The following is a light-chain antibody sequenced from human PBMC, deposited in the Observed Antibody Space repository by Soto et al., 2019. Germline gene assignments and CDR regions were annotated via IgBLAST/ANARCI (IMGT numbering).Light chain of an antibody. CDR2: GVG. CDR3: GSYAGSNNFV. J-gene: IGLJ1*01. CDR1: SSDIGGYNY. Sequence: QSALTQPPSASGSPGQSVTISCTGTSSDIGGYNYVSWFQQHPGKAPKLMIYGVGKRPSGVPARFSGSKSGNTASLTVSGLQAEDEDDYYCGSYAGSNNFVFGTGTKLTVL. V-gene: IGLV2-8*01.